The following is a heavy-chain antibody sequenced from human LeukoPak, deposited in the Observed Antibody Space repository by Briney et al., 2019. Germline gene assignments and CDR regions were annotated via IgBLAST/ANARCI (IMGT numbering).Heavy chain of an antibody. CDR2: IIPIFGTA. V-gene: IGHV1-69*13. D-gene: IGHD3-10*01. CDR3: ARAVRLLWFGEPYYYYGMDV. CDR1: GGTFSSYA. Sequence: SVKVSCKASGGTFSSYAISWVRQAPGQGLEWMGGIIPIFGTANYAQKFQGRVTITADESTSTAYMELSSLRSEDTAVYYCARAVRLLWFGEPYYYYGMDVWDQGTAVIVSS. J-gene: IGHJ6*02.